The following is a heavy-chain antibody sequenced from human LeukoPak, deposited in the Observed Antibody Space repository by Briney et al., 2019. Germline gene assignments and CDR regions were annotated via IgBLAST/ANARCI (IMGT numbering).Heavy chain of an antibody. CDR3: ARSRSDDSSGYYWDYFDY. Sequence: VASVKVSCKASGYTFTGYYMHWVRQAPGQGLEWMGWINPNSGGTNYAQKFQGRVTMTRDTSISTAYMELSRLRSDDTAVYYCARSRSDDSSGYYWDYFDYWGQGTLVTVSS. J-gene: IGHJ4*02. CDR2: INPNSGGT. V-gene: IGHV1-2*02. D-gene: IGHD3-22*01. CDR1: GYTFTGYY.